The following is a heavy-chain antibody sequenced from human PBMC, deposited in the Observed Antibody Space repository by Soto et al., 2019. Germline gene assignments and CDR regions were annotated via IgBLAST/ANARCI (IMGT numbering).Heavy chain of an antibody. Sequence: GGSLRLSCAASGFTFSSYWMHWVRQAPGKGLVWVSRINSDGSSTSYADSVKGRFTISRDNAKNTLYLQMNSLRPEDTALYYCARGGGPFMNSVTNPFDYWGQGTLVTVSS. D-gene: IGHD4-17*01. V-gene: IGHV3-74*01. CDR2: INSDGSST. CDR1: GFTFSSYW. CDR3: ARGGGPFMNSVTNPFDY. J-gene: IGHJ4*02.